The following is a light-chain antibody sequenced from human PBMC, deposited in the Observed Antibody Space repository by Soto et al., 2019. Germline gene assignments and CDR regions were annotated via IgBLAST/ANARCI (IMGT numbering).Light chain of an antibody. CDR2: DVI. V-gene: IGLV2-11*01. J-gene: IGLJ3*02. Sequence: QSALTQPRSVSGSPGQSVTISCTGTSSDVGGYNFVSWYQQHPGKAPKLIIYDVIKRPSGVPDRFSGSKSGNTASLTISGLQDEDEADYSCCSYAGSYTWVFGGVTKLTVL. CDR3: CSYAGSYTWV. CDR1: SSDVGGYNF.